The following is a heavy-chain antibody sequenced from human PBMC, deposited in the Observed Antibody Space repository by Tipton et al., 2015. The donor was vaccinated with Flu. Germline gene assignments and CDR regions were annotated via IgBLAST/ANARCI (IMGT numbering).Heavy chain of an antibody. Sequence: TLSLTCTVSGGSISRGSYYYNWIRQPAGEGLEWIGRVSSTGSTTYNPSLKSRVIISVDTSRNQFSLRLSSVTAADSAVYFCAREWQLLPYDVFNAWGQGTVVTVSA. D-gene: IGHD2-21*02. CDR1: GGSISRGSYY. V-gene: IGHV4-61*02. J-gene: IGHJ3*01. CDR2: VSSTGST. CDR3: AREWQLLPYDVFNA.